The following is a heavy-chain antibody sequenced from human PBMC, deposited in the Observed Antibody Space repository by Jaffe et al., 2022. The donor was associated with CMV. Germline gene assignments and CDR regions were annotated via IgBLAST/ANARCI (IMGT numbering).Heavy chain of an antibody. D-gene: IGHD3-10*01. CDR3: ARGGAITMVRGARNTHYYYGMDV. CDR1: GYTFTGYY. CDR2: INPNSGGT. J-gene: IGHJ6*02. V-gene: IGHV1-2*04. Sequence: QVQLVQSGAEVKKPGASVKVSCKASGYTFTGYYMHWVRQAPGQGLEWMGWINPNSGGTNYAQKFQGWVTMTRDTSISTAYMELSRLRSDDTAVYYCARGGAITMVRGARNTHYYYGMDVWGQGTTVTVSS.